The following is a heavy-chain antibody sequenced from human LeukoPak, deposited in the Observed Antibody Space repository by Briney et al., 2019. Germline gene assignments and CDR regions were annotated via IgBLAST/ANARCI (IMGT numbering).Heavy chain of an antibody. V-gene: IGHV4-31*03. CDR1: GGSISSGGYY. D-gene: IGHD2-2*01. CDR2: IYYSGST. J-gene: IGHJ6*02. CDR3: ARVVLAAPAANGYYGMDV. Sequence: SSQTLSLTCTVSGGSISSGGYYWSWIRQHPGKGLEWIGYIYYSGSTNYNPSLKSRVTISVDTSKNQFSLKLSSVTAADTAVYYCARVVLAAPAANGYYGMDVWGQGTTVTVSS.